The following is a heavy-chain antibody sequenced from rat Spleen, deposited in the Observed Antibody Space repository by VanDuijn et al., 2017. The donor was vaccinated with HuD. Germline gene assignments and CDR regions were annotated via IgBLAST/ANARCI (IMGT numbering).Heavy chain of an antibody. CDR1: GFTVSDYN. D-gene: IGHD1-12*02. CDR2: NSNDDRHT. J-gene: IGHJ2*01. CDR3: AGRSYYYGSYYPFDY. Sequence: EVRPVEPRRGSLRPRRALRLSCAARGFTVSDYNMAWVRQAPKKGLEWVAINSNDDRHTYYRDSVKGRFTISRDNAKSTLYLQMDSLWYEDTATYYCAGRSYYYGSYYPFDYWGQGVMVTVSA. V-gene: IGHV5-7*01.